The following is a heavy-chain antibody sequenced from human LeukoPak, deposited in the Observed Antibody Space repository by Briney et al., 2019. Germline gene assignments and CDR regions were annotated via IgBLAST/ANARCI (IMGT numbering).Heavy chain of an antibody. CDR1: GGSISSYY. CDR3: ARRRGGDYGMYYYYYMDV. Sequence: SETLSLTCTVSGGSISSYYWSWIRQPPGKGLEWIGYIYYSGSTNYNPSLKSRVTISVDTSKNQFSLKLSSVTAADTAVYYCARRRGGDYGMYYYYYMDVWGKGTTVTVSS. J-gene: IGHJ6*03. CDR2: IYYSGST. V-gene: IGHV4-59*01. D-gene: IGHD4-17*01.